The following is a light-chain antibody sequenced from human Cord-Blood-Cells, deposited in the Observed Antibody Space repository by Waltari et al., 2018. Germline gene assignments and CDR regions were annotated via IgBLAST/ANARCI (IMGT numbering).Light chain of an antibody. Sequence: RATINCKSSQSVLYSSNNKNYLAWYQQKPGQPPKLLIYWASTRESGVPDRFSGSGSGTDFTLTISSLQAEDVAVYYCQQYYSTPQNSFGQGTKLEIK. V-gene: IGKV4-1*01. CDR2: WAS. CDR3: QQYYSTPQNS. J-gene: IGKJ2*03. CDR1: QSVLYSSNNKNY.